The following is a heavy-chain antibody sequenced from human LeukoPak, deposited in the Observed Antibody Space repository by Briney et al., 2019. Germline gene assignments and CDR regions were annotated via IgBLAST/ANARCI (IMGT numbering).Heavy chain of an antibody. Sequence: PGGSLRLSCAASGFTFSSYWMHWVRQAPGRGLVWVSRINSDGSSTSYADSVKGRFTISKDNAKNTLYLQMNSLRAEDTAVYYCASNWNAESAFDYWGQGTLVTVSS. J-gene: IGHJ4*02. V-gene: IGHV3-74*01. CDR1: GFTFSSYW. CDR3: ASNWNAESAFDY. D-gene: IGHD1-1*01. CDR2: INSDGSST.